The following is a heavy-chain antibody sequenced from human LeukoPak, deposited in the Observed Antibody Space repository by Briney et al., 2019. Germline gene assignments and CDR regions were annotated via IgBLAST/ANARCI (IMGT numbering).Heavy chain of an antibody. D-gene: IGHD3-10*01. CDR3: ARDPGYYGSGSYSIDY. V-gene: IGHV1-18*01. Sequence: ASVKVPCKASGYTFTSYGISWVRQAPGQGLEWMGWISAYNGNTNYAQKLQGRATMTTDTSTSTAYMELRSLRSDDTAVYYCARDPGYYGSGSYSIDYWGQGTLVTVSS. J-gene: IGHJ4*02. CDR2: ISAYNGNT. CDR1: GYTFTSYG.